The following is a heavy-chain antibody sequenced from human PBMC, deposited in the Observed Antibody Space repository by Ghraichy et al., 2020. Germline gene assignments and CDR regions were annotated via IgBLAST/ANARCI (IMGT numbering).Heavy chain of an antibody. CDR3: ARDYYGGSLMIFDY. CDR2: ISAYNGNT. V-gene: IGHV1-18*01. Sequence: ASVTVSCKASGYTFTSYGISWVRQAPGQGLEWMGWISAYNGNTNYAQKLQGRVTMTTDTSTSTAYMELRSLRSDDTAVYYCARDYYGGSLMIFDYWGQGTLVTVSS. J-gene: IGHJ4*02. CDR1: GYTFTSYG. D-gene: IGHD4-23*01.